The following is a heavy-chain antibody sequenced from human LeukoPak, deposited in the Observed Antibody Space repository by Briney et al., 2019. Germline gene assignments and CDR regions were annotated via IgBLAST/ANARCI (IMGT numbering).Heavy chain of an antibody. V-gene: IGHV3-30*04. CDR2: ISYDGSNK. Sequence: GGSLRLSCAASGFTFTNYAMYWVRQAPGKGLEWVAVISYDGSNKYYADSVKGRFTISRDNSKNTLYLQMNSLRAEDTAVYYCARDLGYCSGGSCYGIDYWGQGTLVTVSS. CDR1: GFTFTNYA. CDR3: ARDLGYCSGGSCYGIDY. J-gene: IGHJ4*02. D-gene: IGHD2-15*01.